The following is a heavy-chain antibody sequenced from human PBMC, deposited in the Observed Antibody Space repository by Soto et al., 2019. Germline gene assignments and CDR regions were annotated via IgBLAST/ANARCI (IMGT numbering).Heavy chain of an antibody. CDR1: GYSFFSYY. V-gene: IGHV1-46*01. D-gene: IGHD3-3*02. J-gene: IGHJ4*02. CDR3: ARGGATIFGGIDS. Sequence: QVQLVQSGAAVGKPGASVKVSCKASGYSFFSYYIHWVRQAPGQGLEWMGRFLASGGNTFYAQRFRGRVAMTRDTASTNTVSWELTSLTSDDTAVYYGARGGATIFGGIDSWGQGTRVTVSS. CDR2: FLASGGNT.